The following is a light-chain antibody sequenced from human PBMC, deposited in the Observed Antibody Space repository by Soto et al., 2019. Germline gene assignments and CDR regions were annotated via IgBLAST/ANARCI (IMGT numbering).Light chain of an antibody. V-gene: IGKV1-8*01. CDR2: AAS. Sequence: AIRMTQSPSSLSASTGDRFTITCRASQGISSYLAWYQQKPGKAPKLLIYAASTLQSGVPSRFSGSGSGTDFTLTISSLQPEDFATYYCQQSYSTPVTFGGGTKVDIK. CDR3: QQSYSTPVT. CDR1: QGISSY. J-gene: IGKJ4*01.